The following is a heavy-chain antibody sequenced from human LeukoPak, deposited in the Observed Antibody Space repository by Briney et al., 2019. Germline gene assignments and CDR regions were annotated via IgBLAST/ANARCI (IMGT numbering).Heavy chain of an antibody. CDR2: ISAGGGST. CDR3: AKMVGPRLYDYWMGV. J-gene: IGHJ6*03. V-gene: IGHV3-23*01. Sequence: GGSLRLSCAASGFTLSTYAMNWVRQAPGKGLGRVSGISAGGGSTYYADSVKGRFTISRDNSKNTLYLQMNSLRAEDTAVYYCAKMVGPRLYDYWMGVWGKGAPVNGSS. D-gene: IGHD2-15*01. CDR1: GFTLSTYA.